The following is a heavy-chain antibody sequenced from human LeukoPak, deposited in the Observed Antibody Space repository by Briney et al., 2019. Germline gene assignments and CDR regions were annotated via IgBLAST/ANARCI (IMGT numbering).Heavy chain of an antibody. D-gene: IGHD2-15*01. CDR1: XXXXXSXX. J-gene: IGHJ4*02. V-gene: IGHV3-21*01. CDR2: ISSSSSYI. Sequence: GGSLXXSXXXXXXXXXSXXMNWVRQAPGKGLEWGSSISSSSSYIYYADSVKGRFTISRDNAKNSLYLQMNSLRAEDTAVYYCASGYCSGGSCQHDYWGQGTLVTVSS. CDR3: ASGYCSGGSCQHDY.